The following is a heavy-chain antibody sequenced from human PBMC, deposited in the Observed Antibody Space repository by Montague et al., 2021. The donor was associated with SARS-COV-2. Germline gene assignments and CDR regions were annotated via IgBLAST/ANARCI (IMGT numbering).Heavy chain of an antibody. J-gene: IGHJ1*01. CDR3: ARSGYESFGYCYIYPD. CDR1: GASVRSGNSY. CDR2: ITYSANT. D-gene: IGHD3-22*01. V-gene: IGHV4-61*01. Sequence: SETLSLTCTVSGASVRSGNSYWNWIRQPPGKGLEGIGYITYSANTNSTPSRKIPVTISVDTSKNQLSLRVISATAADTAVYYCARSGYESFGYCYIYPDWGQGTLVTVSS.